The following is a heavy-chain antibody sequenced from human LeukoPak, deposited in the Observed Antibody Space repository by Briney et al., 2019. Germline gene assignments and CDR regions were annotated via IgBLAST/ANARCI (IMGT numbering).Heavy chain of an antibody. CDR1: GGTFSSYA. Sequence: ASVKVSCKASGGTFSSYAISWVRQAPGQGLEWMGGIIPIFGTANYAQKFQGRVTITTDESTSTAYMELSSLRSEDTAVYYCARVRWPKYCSSTRCYLGTNWFDPWGQGTLVTVSS. CDR3: ARVRWPKYCSSTRCYLGTNWFDP. D-gene: IGHD2-2*01. CDR2: IIPIFGTA. V-gene: IGHV1-69*05. J-gene: IGHJ5*02.